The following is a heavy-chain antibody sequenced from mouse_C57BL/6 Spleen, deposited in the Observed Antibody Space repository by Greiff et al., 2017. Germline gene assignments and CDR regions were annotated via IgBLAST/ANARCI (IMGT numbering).Heavy chain of an antibody. Sequence: QVQLQQSGPGLVQPSQRLSITCTVPGFSLTSYGVHWVRQSPGKGLEWLGVIGSGGSTDYNAAFISRLSISKDNSKSQVFFKMNSLQADDTAIYYWARFYYYGSSFYYAMDYWGQGTSVTVSS. CDR1: GFSLTSYG. D-gene: IGHD1-1*01. CDR2: IGSGGST. V-gene: IGHV2-2*01. CDR3: ARFYYYGSSFYYAMDY. J-gene: IGHJ4*01.